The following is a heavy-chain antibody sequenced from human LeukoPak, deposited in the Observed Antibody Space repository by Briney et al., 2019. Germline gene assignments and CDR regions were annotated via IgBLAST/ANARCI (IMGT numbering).Heavy chain of an antibody. D-gene: IGHD2-2*01. V-gene: IGHV1-2*02. CDR1: GYIFTGYH. CDR3: ARELGYCSSNSCSGRFDP. CDR2: INPDTGGT. Sequence: ASVKVSCKASGYIFTGYHMHWVRQAPGQGLEWMGWINPDTGGTNYAQKFQGRVTMTRDTSISTAYMELSRVRSDDTAVYYCARELGYCSSNSCSGRFDPWGQGTLVTVSS. J-gene: IGHJ5*02.